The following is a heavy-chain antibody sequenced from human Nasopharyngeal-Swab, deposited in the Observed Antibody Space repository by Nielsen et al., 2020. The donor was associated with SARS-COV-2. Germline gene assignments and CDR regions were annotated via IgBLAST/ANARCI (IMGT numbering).Heavy chain of an antibody. Sequence: SLKISCAASGFIFDDYAMHWVRQAPGKGLEWVSGISWNSGSIGYADSVKGRFTISRDNAKNSLYLQMNSLRAEDTALYYCAKDGGYSYGSYYYYYMDVWGKGTTVTVSS. CDR1: GFIFDDYA. CDR3: AKDGGYSYGSYYYYYMDV. CDR2: ISWNSGSI. V-gene: IGHV3-9*01. D-gene: IGHD5-18*01. J-gene: IGHJ6*03.